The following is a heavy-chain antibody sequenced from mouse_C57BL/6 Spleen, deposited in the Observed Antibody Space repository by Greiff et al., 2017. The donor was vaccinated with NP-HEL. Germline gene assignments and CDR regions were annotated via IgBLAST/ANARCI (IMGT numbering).Heavy chain of an antibody. D-gene: IGHD2-12*01. Sequence: QVQLQQSGAELVKPGASVKISCKASGYTFTDYYINWVKQRPGQGLEWIGKIGPGSGSTYYNETFKGKATLTADKSSSTAYMQLSSLTSEDSAVYFYARSQYYSYYYAMDYWGQGTSVTVSS. J-gene: IGHJ4*01. V-gene: IGHV1-77*01. CDR3: ARSQYYSYYYAMDY. CDR2: IGPGSGST. CDR1: GYTFTDYY.